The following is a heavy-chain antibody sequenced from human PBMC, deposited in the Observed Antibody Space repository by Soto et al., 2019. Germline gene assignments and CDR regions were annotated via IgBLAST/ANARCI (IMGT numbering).Heavy chain of an antibody. CDR1: GYSMTSGGYY. CDR3: ATLLGSHQHYYFGIDV. D-gene: IGHD2-2*01. CDR2: IYYSGGT. Sequence: QMQLQESCPELVKPSQTLSLICTVSGYSMTSGGYYWSWIRHLPGKGLEWIGYIYYSGGTQFNPSLKSRVSMSVDTSKNQFSLRLSSVTAADTAVYYCATLLGSHQHYYFGIDVWGQGTTVTVSS. V-gene: IGHV4-31*03. J-gene: IGHJ6*02.